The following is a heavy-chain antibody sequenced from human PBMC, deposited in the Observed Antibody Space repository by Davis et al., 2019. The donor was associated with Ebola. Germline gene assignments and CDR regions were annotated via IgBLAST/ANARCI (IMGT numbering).Heavy chain of an antibody. CDR3: ARGAAPVPRVDRNDLDV. CDR2: ISRSGRYT. Sequence: PGGSLRLSCAPSGFIFSVYNMNWVRQAPGKGLEWVSFISRSGRYTYYADSVKGRFTVSRDNAKDSLFLQMNSLRADDAAVYYCARGAAPVPRVDRNDLDVWGQGTTVVVSS. V-gene: IGHV3-21*01. CDR1: GFIFSVYN. J-gene: IGHJ6*02. D-gene: IGHD3-3*01.